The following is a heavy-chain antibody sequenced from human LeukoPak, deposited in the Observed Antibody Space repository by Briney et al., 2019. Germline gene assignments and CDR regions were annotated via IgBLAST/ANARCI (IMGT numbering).Heavy chain of an antibody. Sequence: SETLSLTCTVSGGSISSSSYYWGWIRQPPGQGLEWIGSIYYSGSTYYNPSLKSRVTISVDTSKNQFSLKLSSVTAADTAVYYCARPLYSSSWEGAFDIWGQGTMVTVSS. D-gene: IGHD6-13*01. V-gene: IGHV4-39*01. CDR3: ARPLYSSSWEGAFDI. J-gene: IGHJ3*02. CDR2: IYYSGST. CDR1: GGSISSSSYY.